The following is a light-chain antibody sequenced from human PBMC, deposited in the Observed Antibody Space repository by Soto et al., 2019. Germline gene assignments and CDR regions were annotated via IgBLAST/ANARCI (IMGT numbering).Light chain of an antibody. Sequence: QSVLTQPPSVSAAPGQKVTISCSGSSSNIGNNYVSWYQQLPGTAPKLLIYDNNKRPSGIPDRFSGSKSGTSATLGITGLQTGDDADYYCGTWDSSLSAEVFGGGTKLTVL. CDR1: SSNIGNNY. J-gene: IGLJ2*01. CDR3: GTWDSSLSAEV. V-gene: IGLV1-51*01. CDR2: DNN.